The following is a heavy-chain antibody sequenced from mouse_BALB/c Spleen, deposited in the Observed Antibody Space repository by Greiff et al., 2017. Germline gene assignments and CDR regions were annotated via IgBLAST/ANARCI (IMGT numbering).Heavy chain of an antibody. CDR2: IWGDGST. CDR3: ARVGYGSSLYAMDY. J-gene: IGHJ4*01. Sequence: VQLQESGPGLVAPSQSLSITCTVSGFSLTGYGVNWVRQPPGKRLEWLGMIWGDGSTDYNSALKSRLSISKDNSKSQVFLKMNSLQTDDTARYYCARVGYGSSLYAMDYWGQGTSVTVSS. D-gene: IGHD1-1*01. CDR1: GFSLTGYG. V-gene: IGHV2-6-7*02.